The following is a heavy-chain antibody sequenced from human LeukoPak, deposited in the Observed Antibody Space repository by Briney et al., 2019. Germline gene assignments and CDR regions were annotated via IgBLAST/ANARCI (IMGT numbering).Heavy chain of an antibody. CDR1: GFTFSSYW. CDR2: ISGSGGST. D-gene: IGHD3-3*01. V-gene: IGHV3-23*01. J-gene: IGHJ6*03. CDR3: AKGTDFWSGYSYYMDV. Sequence: QAGGSLRLSCAASGFTFSSYWMSWVRQAPGKGLEWVSAISGSGGSTYYADSVKGRFTISRDNSKNTLYLQMNSLRAEDTAVYYCAKGTDFWSGYSYYMDVWGKGTTVTVSS.